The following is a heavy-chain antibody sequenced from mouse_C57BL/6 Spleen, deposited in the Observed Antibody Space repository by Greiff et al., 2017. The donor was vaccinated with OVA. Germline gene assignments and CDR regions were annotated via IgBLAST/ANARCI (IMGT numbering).Heavy chain of an antibody. V-gene: IGHV1-39*01. CDR2: INPNYGTT. CDR1: GYSFTDYN. J-gene: IGHJ3*01. Sequence: EVKLVESGPELVKPGASVKISCKASGYSFTDYNMNWVKQSNGKSLEWIGVINPNYGTTSYNQKFKGKATLTVDQSSSTAYMQLNSLTSEDSAVYYCAGLRRSWFAYWGQGTRVTVSA. D-gene: IGHD2-4*01. CDR3: AGLRRSWFAY.